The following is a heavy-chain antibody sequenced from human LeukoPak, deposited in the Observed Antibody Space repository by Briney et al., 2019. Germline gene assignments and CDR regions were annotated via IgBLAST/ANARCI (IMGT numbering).Heavy chain of an antibody. Sequence: ASVKVSCKASGYTFTSYAMHWVRQAPGQRLEWMGWINAGNGNTKYSQKFQGRVTITRDTSASTAYMELSSLRSEDTAVYYCARGPSSSWDYFDYWGQGTLVTVSS. CDR1: GYTFTSYA. J-gene: IGHJ4*02. CDR2: INAGNGNT. V-gene: IGHV1-3*01. D-gene: IGHD6-13*01. CDR3: ARGPSSSWDYFDY.